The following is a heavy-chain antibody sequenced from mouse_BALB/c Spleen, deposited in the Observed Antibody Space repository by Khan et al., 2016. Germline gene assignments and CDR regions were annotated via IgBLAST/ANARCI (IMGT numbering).Heavy chain of an antibody. CDR3: AIRYYYRYGEGFGY. Sequence: EVELVESGGGLVKPGGSLKLSCAASGFAFRNYDMSWVRQTPESRLEWVAYISSGGGSTNYPDTVKGRFTISRDNAKHTLYLQMNSLKSGDTTMNYWAIRYYYRYGEGFGYWGHGTLVTVSA. CDR2: ISSGGGST. CDR1: GFAFRNYD. J-gene: IGHJ3*01. V-gene: IGHV5-12-1*01. D-gene: IGHD2-14*01.